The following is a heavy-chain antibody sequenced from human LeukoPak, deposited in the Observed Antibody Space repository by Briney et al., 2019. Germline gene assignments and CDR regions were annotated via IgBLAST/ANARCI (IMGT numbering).Heavy chain of an antibody. Sequence: GGSLRLSCAASGFTFADYAMHWVRQAPGKGLEWVSGISWNSGSIGYADSVKGRFTISRDNAKNSLFLQMNSLRAEDTAMYYCAKGTKPVMTIPDYWGQGILVTVSS. V-gene: IGHV3-9*01. J-gene: IGHJ4*02. CDR3: AKGTKPVMTIPDY. CDR1: GFTFADYA. CDR2: ISWNSGSI. D-gene: IGHD1/OR15-1a*01.